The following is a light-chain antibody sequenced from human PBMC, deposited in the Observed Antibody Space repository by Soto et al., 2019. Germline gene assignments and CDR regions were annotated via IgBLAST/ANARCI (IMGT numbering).Light chain of an antibody. CDR2: DTN. CDR3: LLSYSGATV. V-gene: IGLV7-46*01. CDR1: TGAVTSGHY. Sequence: QAVVTQEPSLTVSPGGTVTLTCGSSTGAVTSGHYPYWFQLKPGQAPRTFIYDTNNKHSWTPARFSGSLLGGKAALTLSGAQPEDEAEYYCLLSYSGATVFGTGTKV. J-gene: IGLJ1*01.